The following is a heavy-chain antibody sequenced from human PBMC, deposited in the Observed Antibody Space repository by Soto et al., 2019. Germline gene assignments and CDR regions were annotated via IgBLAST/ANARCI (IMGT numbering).Heavy chain of an antibody. V-gene: IGHV1-18*01. D-gene: IGHD2-21*01. Sequence: GASVKVSCKASGYTFTSYGISWVRQAPGQGLEWMGWISAYNGNTNYAQKLQGRVTMTTDTSTSTAYMELRSLRSDDTAVYYCAREGSEAYCGGDCSNFDYWGQGTLVTVSS. J-gene: IGHJ4*02. CDR3: AREGSEAYCGGDCSNFDY. CDR1: GYTFTSYG. CDR2: ISAYNGNT.